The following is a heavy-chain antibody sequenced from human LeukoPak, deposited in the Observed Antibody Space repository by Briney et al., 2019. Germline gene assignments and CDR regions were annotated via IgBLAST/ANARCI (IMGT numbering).Heavy chain of an antibody. D-gene: IGHD2-2*01. CDR1: GGSFSGYY. CDR3: ARDQHCSSTSCHPYRGFFYYYYMDV. V-gene: IGHV4-34*01. Sequence: PSETLSLTCAVYGGSFSGYYWSWIRQPPGKGLEWIGEINHSGSTNYNPSLKSRVTISVDTSKNQFSLKLSSVTAADTAVYYCARDQHCSSTSCHPYRGFFYYYYMDVWGKGTAVTISS. J-gene: IGHJ6*03. CDR2: INHSGST.